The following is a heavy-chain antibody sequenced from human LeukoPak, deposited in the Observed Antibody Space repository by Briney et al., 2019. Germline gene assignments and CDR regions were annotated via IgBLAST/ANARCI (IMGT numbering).Heavy chain of an antibody. CDR1: GYTFTSYY. J-gene: IGHJ1*01. V-gene: IGHV1-46*01. CDR2: INPSGGST. D-gene: IGHD3-10*01. CDR3: ARDLVGTYYYGSGSYYNAGYFQH. Sequence: ASVKVSCKASGYTFTSYYMHWVRQAPGQGLEWMGIINPSGGSTSYAQKFQGRVTMTRDTSTSTVYMELSSLRSEDTAVYYCARDLVGTYYYGSGSYYNAGYFQHWGQGTLVTVSS.